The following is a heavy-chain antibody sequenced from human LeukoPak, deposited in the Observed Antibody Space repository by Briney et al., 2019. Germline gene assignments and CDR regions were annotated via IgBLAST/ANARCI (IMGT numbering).Heavy chain of an antibody. CDR2: TNPNSGGT. CDR1: GYTFTGYY. CDR3: AREGQTYDYVWGSYRYLILGDY. D-gene: IGHD3-16*02. J-gene: IGHJ4*02. V-gene: IGHV1-2*02. Sequence: ASVKVSCKASGYTFTGYYMRWVRQAPGQGLEWMGWTNPNSGGTNYAQKFQGRVTMTRDTSISTAYMELSRLRSDDTAVYYCAREGQTYDYVWGSYRYLILGDYWGQGTLVTVSS.